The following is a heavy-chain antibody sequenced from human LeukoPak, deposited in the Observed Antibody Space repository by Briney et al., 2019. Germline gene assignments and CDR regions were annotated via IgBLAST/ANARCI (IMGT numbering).Heavy chain of an antibody. D-gene: IGHD6-25*01. CDR3: ARGRGFDP. CDR2: ISYSGST. J-gene: IGHJ5*02. V-gene: IGHV4-31*03. Sequence: SEALSLTCTVSGGSISSGGYYWSWIRQHPGKGLEWIGNISYSGSTYYNPSLKSRVTISLDTSKNQFSLKLSSVTAADTAVYYCARGRGFDPWGQGTLVTVSS. CDR1: GGSISSGGYY.